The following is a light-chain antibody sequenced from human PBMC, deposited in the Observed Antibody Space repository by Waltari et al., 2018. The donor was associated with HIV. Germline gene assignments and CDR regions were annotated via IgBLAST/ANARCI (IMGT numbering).Light chain of an antibody. CDR3: QQYNSYSKT. Sequence: DIQMTQSPSTLSASVGDRVTITCRASQSISSWLAWYQQKPGKAPKLLIYKASSLESGVPLRFSGSGSCTEFTLTISILQPYDFATYYCQQYNSYSKTFGQGTNVEIK. CDR2: KAS. J-gene: IGKJ1*01. CDR1: QSISSW. V-gene: IGKV1-5*03.